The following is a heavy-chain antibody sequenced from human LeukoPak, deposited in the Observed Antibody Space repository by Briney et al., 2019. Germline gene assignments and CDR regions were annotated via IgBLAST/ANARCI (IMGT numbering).Heavy chain of an antibody. CDR3: ARASFWESPINWFAP. V-gene: IGHV1-2*02. CDR1: GFTFTFYY. D-gene: IGHD3-16*01. J-gene: IGHJ5*02. Sequence: ASVKVSCKASGFTFTFYYMHWVRQAPGQGLEWMGWINPNSGGTNYAQKFQGRVTMTRDTSISTAYMELSRLRSDDTAVYYCARASFWESPINWFAPWGQGTLVTVSS. CDR2: INPNSGGT.